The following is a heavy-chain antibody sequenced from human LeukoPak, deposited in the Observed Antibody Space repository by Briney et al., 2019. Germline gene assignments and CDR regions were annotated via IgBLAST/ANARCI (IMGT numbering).Heavy chain of an antibody. J-gene: IGHJ4*02. V-gene: IGHV5-10-1*01. CDR2: IDPSDSYT. D-gene: IGHD5-18*01. Sequence: GESLKISCKGSGYSFTSYWISWVRQMPGKGLEWMGRIDPSDSYTNYSPSFQGHVTISADKSISTAYLQWSSLKASDTAMYYCATRGYGYGPFDYWGQGTLVTVSS. CDR1: GYSFTSYW. CDR3: ATRGYGYGPFDY.